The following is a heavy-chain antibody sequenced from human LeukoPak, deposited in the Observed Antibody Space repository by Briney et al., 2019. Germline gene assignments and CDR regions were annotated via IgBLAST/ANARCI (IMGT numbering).Heavy chain of an antibody. CDR1: GFTFSSYE. CDR3: ATGLGWLPDY. V-gene: IGHV3-48*03. Sequence: PGGSLRLSCAASGFTFSSYEMIWVRQAPGKELEWISHIGSSGSDVYSADSVKGRFTISRDNDKNSVFLQMNSLRDEDTAIYYCATGLGWLPDYWGQGTLVTVSS. D-gene: IGHD6-19*01. CDR2: IGSSGSDV. J-gene: IGHJ4*02.